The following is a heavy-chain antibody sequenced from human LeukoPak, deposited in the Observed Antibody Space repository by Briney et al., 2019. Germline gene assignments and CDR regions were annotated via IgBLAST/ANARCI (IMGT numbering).Heavy chain of an antibody. Sequence: SETLSLTCTVSGGSISSYYWSWIRQPPGKGLEWIGYIYYSGSANYNPSLKSRVTISVDTSRNQFSLKLSSVTAADTAVYYCARLRNYGSGSYYNDYWGQGALVTVSS. J-gene: IGHJ4*02. CDR1: GGSISSYY. V-gene: IGHV4-59*08. CDR2: IYYSGSA. D-gene: IGHD3-10*01. CDR3: ARLRNYGSGSYYNDY.